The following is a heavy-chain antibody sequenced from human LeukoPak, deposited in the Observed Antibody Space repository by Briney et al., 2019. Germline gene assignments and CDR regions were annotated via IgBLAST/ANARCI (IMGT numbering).Heavy chain of an antibody. V-gene: IGHV1-69*05. D-gene: IGHD2-21*02. CDR3: ARDFNCGGDCYYFDY. J-gene: IGHJ4*02. Sequence: SVKVSCKASGGTFSSCAISWVRQAPGQGLEWMGGIIPIFGTANYAQKFQGRVTITTDESTSTAYMELSSLRSEDTAVYYCARDFNCGGDCYYFDYWGQGTLVTVSS. CDR2: IIPIFGTA. CDR1: GGTFSSCA.